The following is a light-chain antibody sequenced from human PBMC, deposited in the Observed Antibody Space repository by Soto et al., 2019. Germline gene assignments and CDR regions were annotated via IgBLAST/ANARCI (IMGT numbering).Light chain of an antibody. CDR3: QQYGSSPPKIT. CDR1: QTISSGY. J-gene: IGKJ4*01. CDR2: GAF. V-gene: IGKV3-20*01. Sequence: EIVLTQSPGTLSLSPGERATLSCRASQTISSGYLAWYHQKPGQAPRLLIYGAFNRDTGIPDRFSGSRSGTDFTLTISSLQPDDFAVYYCQQYGSSPPKITFGGGTRVVI.